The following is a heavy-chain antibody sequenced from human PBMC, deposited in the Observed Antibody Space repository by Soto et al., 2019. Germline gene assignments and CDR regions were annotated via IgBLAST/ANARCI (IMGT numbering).Heavy chain of an antibody. CDR3: ARERNGYCSSTSCYGDHYYGSGFDY. V-gene: IGHV4-4*02. J-gene: IGHJ4*02. Sequence: QVQLQESGPGLVKPSGTLSLTCAVSSGSISSSNWWSWVRQPPGKGLEWIGEIYHSGSTNYNPSLQSRVTISVEKSKNHFSLKLSSVTAADTAVYYYARERNGYCSSTSCYGDHYYGSGFDYWGQGTLVTVSS. CDR2: IYHSGST. D-gene: IGHD2-2*01. CDR1: SGSISSSNW.